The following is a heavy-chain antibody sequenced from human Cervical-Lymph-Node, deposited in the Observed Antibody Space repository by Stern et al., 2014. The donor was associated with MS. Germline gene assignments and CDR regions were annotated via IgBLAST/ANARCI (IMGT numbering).Heavy chain of an antibody. D-gene: IGHD5-18*01. CDR1: GYTFTSYY. Sequence: VQLVQSGAEVKKPGASVKVSCKASGYTFTSYYVNWVRQAPGEGLEWMGIIDDSGGSTSYAQKFQGRVTLTRDTSTSTVYMELNSLRSDDTAMYYCAREHTAMGFGYWGQGTLVTVSS. J-gene: IGHJ4*02. CDR2: IDDSGGST. V-gene: IGHV1-46*01. CDR3: AREHTAMGFGY.